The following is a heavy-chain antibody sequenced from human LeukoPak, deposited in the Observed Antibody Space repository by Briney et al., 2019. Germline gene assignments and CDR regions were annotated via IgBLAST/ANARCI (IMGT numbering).Heavy chain of an antibody. J-gene: IGHJ4*02. CDR1: GGSISSYY. Sequence: PSETLSLTCTVSGGSISSYYWSWIRKPPGKGLEWIGHIYYSGSTNYNPSLKSRVTISVDTSKNQFSLKLSSVTAADTAVYYCARGAPRSGYDTNPNFDYWGQGTLVTVSS. D-gene: IGHD5-12*01. CDR2: IYYSGST. V-gene: IGHV4-59*01. CDR3: ARGAPRSGYDTNPNFDY.